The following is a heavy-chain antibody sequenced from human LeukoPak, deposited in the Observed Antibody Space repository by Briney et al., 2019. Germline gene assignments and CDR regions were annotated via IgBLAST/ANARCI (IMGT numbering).Heavy chain of an antibody. V-gene: IGHV4-34*01. CDR3: ASALSRDIVVVPAALDY. Sequence: SETLSLTCTVSGGSISSYYWSWIRQPPGKGLEWIGEINHSGSTNYNPSLKSRVTISVDTSKNQFSLKLSSVTAADTAVYYCASALSRDIVVVPAALDYWGQGTLVTVSS. D-gene: IGHD2-2*01. CDR2: INHSGST. J-gene: IGHJ4*02. CDR1: GGSISSYY.